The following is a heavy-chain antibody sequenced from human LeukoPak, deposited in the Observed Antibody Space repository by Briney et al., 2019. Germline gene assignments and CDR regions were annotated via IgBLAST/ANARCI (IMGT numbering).Heavy chain of an antibody. CDR1: GFTVDDYA. V-gene: IGHV3-9*01. D-gene: IGHD1-26*01. CDR3: AKGGPIVGATSYYFDY. J-gene: IGHJ4*02. Sequence: GRSLRLSCAASGFTVDDYAMHWVRQAPGKGLEWVSGISWNSGSIGYADSVKGRFTISRDNAKNSLYLQMNSLRAEDTALYYCAKGGPIVGATSYYFDYWGQGTLVTVSS. CDR2: ISWNSGSI.